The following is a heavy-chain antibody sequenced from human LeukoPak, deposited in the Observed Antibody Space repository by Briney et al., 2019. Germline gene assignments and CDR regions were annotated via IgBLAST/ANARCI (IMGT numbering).Heavy chain of an antibody. V-gene: IGHV3-7*01. CDR2: IKQDGSEK. D-gene: IGHD6-13*01. CDR1: GFTFSSYR. CDR3: ARDLTHSDFDY. J-gene: IGHJ4*02. Sequence: PGGSLRLSCAASGFTFSSYRISGVRQAPGKGLEWVANIKQDGSEKYYVETVKGRVTISRDNAKNSLYLQMNSLRAEDPAVYYCARDLTHSDFDYWGQGTLVTVSS.